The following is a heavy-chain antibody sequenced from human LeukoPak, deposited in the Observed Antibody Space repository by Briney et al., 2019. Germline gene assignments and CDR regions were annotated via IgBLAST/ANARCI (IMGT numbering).Heavy chain of an antibody. D-gene: IGHD3-22*01. Sequence: QPGGSLRLSCAASGFTVSSNYMSWVRQAPGKGLEWVSVIYSGGSTYYADSVKGRFTISRDNSKNTLYLQMNSLRAEDTAVYYCARAGGYYDSSGWYYFDYWGQGTLVTVSS. J-gene: IGHJ4*02. CDR2: IYSGGST. V-gene: IGHV3-66*01. CDR3: ARAGGYYDSSGWYYFDY. CDR1: GFTVSSNY.